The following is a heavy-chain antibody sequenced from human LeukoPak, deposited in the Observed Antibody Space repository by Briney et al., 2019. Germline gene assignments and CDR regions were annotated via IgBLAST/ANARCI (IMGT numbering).Heavy chain of an antibody. CDR3: ARGLEYFDY. V-gene: IGHV4-30-2*05. J-gene: IGHJ4*02. D-gene: IGHD1-1*01. CDR2: IYHSGST. Sequence: SETLSLTCTVSGGSISSGGYYWSWIRQPPGKGLEWTGYIYHSGSTYYNPSLKSRVTISVDTSKNQFSLKLSSVTAADTAVYYCARGLEYFDYWGQGTLVTVSS. CDR1: GGSISSGGYY.